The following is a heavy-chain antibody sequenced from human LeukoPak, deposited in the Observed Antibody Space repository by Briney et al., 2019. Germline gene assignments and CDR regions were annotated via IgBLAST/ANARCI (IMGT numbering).Heavy chain of an antibody. CDR3: AKEYCSSTSCYTGNYSYYYYMDV. V-gene: IGHV3-23*01. CDR2: ISGSGGST. J-gene: IGHJ6*03. D-gene: IGHD2-2*02. Sequence: GRSLRLSCAVSGFTLSNYAMNCVRQAPGQGLEWFSAISGSGGSTYYADSVTGRFTNYRHNSKNTLYLQMNSLKDEDTAVYYCAKEYCSSTSCYTGNYSYYYYMDVWGKGTTVTVSS. CDR1: GFTLSNYA.